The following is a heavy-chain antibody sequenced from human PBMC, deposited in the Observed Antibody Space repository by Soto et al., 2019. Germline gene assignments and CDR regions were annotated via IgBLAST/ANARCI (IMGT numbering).Heavy chain of an antibody. J-gene: IGHJ4*02. Sequence: QVQLQESGPGLVKPSETLSLTCTVSGSSIRTYYWTWVRQPPGKGLEWIGYVSDSGTTKYNPSLKSRLTISVDTSKNQFSLKLNSVTAADTAMYYCARGTGYTSSWYEFADYWGQGTLVTVSS. D-gene: IGHD6-13*01. CDR2: VSDSGTT. CDR3: ARGTGYTSSWYEFADY. V-gene: IGHV4-59*08. CDR1: GSSIRTYY.